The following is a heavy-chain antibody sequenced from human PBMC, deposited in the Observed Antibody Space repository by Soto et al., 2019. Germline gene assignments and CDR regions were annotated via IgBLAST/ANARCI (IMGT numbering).Heavy chain of an antibody. CDR1: GFTFSDYC. CDR2: ISSSSSSI. J-gene: IGHJ3*02. Sequence: PGGCLRPACAASGFTFSDYCMKWVRQAPGKGLGWVSYISSSSSSIRHADSVKGRFTISREDAKKSLYLQMNSLRDEDTAVYYCARVGLHWLGIWGQGTMVTVSS. CDR3: ARVGLHWLGI. D-gene: IGHD6-19*01. V-gene: IGHV3-48*02.